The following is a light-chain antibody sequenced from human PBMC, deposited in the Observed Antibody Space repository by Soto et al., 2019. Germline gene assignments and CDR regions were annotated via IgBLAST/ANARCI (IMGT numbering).Light chain of an antibody. CDR3: QQNFSIPIT. V-gene: IGKV1-39*01. CDR1: QSISTY. Sequence: DIQMTQSPSSLSASVGDRVTITCRASQSISTYLNWYHQKPGKAPDLRIYAASSLKSGVPSRFSGSGSGTHFTLTITGLQPADFATYYCQQNFSIPITFGQGTRLEIK. CDR2: AAS. J-gene: IGKJ5*01.